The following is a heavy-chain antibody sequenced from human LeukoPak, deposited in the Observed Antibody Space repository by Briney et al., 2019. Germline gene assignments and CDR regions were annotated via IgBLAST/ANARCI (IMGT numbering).Heavy chain of an antibody. Sequence: GGSLRLSCAASGFTFDLSAMSWVRQAPGKGLEWVSSIGSTETYYADSVRGRFTVSRDNSQNTQYLQMNSLRADDTAMYYCAKDAIPVISFWDYFVKWGQGTQVTVSS. D-gene: IGHD2-21*01. J-gene: IGHJ4*02. CDR3: AKDAIPVISFWDYFVK. CDR2: IGSTET. CDR1: GFTFDLSA. V-gene: IGHV3-23*01.